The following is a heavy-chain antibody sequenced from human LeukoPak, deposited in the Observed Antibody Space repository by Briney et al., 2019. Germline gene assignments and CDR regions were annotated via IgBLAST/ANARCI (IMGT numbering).Heavy chain of an antibody. CDR2: ISSSSSYI. CDR3: ARSGDFDY. V-gene: IGHV3-21*01. CDR1: GFTFSSYA. Sequence: PGGSLSLSCAASGFTFSSYAMSWVRQAPGKGLEWVSSISSSSSYIYYADSVKGRFTISRDNAKNSLYLQMNSLRAEDTAVYYCARSGDFDYWGQGTLVTVSS. J-gene: IGHJ4*02.